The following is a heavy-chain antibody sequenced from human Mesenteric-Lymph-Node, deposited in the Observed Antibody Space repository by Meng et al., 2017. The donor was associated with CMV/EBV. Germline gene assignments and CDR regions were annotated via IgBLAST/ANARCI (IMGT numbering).Heavy chain of an antibody. D-gene: IGHD2-2*01. CDR2: IDSFSSYI. CDR3: ARSDCSRTSCYRQYYYGMDV. Sequence: GESLKISCAASGFTFSNYNMNWVRQAPGKGLEGVSSIDSFSSYIYYADSVMGRFTVSRDNAKNLLYLQMNSLRAEDTGVYYCARSDCSRTSCYRQYYYGMDVWGHGTTVTVSS. J-gene: IGHJ6*02. CDR1: GFTFSNYN. V-gene: IGHV3-21*01.